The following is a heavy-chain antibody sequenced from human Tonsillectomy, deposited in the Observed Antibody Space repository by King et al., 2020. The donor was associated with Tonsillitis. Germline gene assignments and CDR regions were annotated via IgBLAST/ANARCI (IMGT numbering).Heavy chain of an antibody. Sequence: VQLQQWGAGLLKSSETLSLTCAVYGGSFSDYFWSWIRQPPGKGLEWIGEIDHNGITNYNPSLKSRVTILVDTSKNQFSLKLTSVTAADPAVYYCSRGGSFYYDSSAKPYYFHYYMDVWGQGTTVTVSS. CDR3: SRGGSFYYDSSAKPYYFHYYMDV. J-gene: IGHJ6*03. V-gene: IGHV4-34*01. CDR2: IDHNGIT. CDR1: GGSFSDYF. D-gene: IGHD3-22*01.